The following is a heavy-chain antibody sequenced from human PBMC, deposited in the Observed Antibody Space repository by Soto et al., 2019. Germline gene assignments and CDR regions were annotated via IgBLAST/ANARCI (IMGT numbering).Heavy chain of an antibody. CDR3: ARDHGYYYGSGSFVYYGMDV. Sequence: SQTLPLTWTVSGGSISSHYWSWIRQPPGKGLEWIGYIYYSGSTNYNPSLKSRVTISVDTSKNQFSLKLSSVTASDTAVYYCARDHGYYYGSGSFVYYGMDVWGQGTMVTVSS. CDR2: IYYSGST. V-gene: IGHV4-59*11. CDR1: GGSISSHY. D-gene: IGHD3-10*01. J-gene: IGHJ6*02.